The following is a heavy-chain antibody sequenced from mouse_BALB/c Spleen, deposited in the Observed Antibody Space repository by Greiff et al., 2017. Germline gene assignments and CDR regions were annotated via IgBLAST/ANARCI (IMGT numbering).Heavy chain of an antibody. CDR3: ARHRYGAYAMDY. V-gene: IGHV5-12-2*01. D-gene: IGHD2-14*01. Sequence: EVKLVESGGGLVQPGGSLKLSCAASGFTFSSYTMSWVRQTPEKRLEWVAYISNGGGSTYYPDTVKGRFTISRDNAKNTLYLQMSSLKSEDTAMYYSARHRYGAYAMDYWGQGTSVTVSS. J-gene: IGHJ4*01. CDR2: ISNGGGST. CDR1: GFTFSSYT.